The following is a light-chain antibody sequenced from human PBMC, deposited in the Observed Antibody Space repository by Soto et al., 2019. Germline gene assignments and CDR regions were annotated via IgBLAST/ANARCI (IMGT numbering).Light chain of an antibody. CDR2: DAS. J-gene: IGKJ4*01. Sequence: EIVMTQSPATLSVSPGERSSLSGRSSQSVYSNLAWYQHKPGQAPRLLIFDASTRATGIPARFSGSGSGTEFTLTISSLQSEDFAVYYCQQHSNWPLTFGGGTKVDIK. CDR3: QQHSNWPLT. CDR1: QSVYSN. V-gene: IGKV3-15*01.